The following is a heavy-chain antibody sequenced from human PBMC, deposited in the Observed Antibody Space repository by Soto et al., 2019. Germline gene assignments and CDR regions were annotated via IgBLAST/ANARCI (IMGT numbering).Heavy chain of an antibody. J-gene: IGHJ4*02. V-gene: IGHV4-30-4*01. CDR2: IYYSGST. Sequence: SETLSFTCTVSGGSISSGDYYWSWIRQPPGKGLEWIGYIYYSGSTYYNPSLKSRVTISVDTSKNQFSLKLSSVTAADTAVYYCAREVIAAAAPFDYWGQGTLVTVSS. D-gene: IGHD6-13*01. CDR1: GGSISSGDYY. CDR3: AREVIAAAAPFDY.